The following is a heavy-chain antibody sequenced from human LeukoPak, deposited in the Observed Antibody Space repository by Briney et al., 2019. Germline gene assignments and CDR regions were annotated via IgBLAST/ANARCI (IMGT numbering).Heavy chain of an antibody. CDR2: IYHSGST. Sequence: SETLSLTCTVSGYSISSGYYWGWLRQPPGKGLELIGSIYHSGSTYYNPSLKSQVTISVDTSKNQFSLRLSPVTAADTAVYFCAKGLRYLSFNDAFDIWGQGTMVTVSS. J-gene: IGHJ3*02. CDR3: AKGLRYLSFNDAFDI. D-gene: IGHD3-9*01. V-gene: IGHV4-38-2*02. CDR1: GYSISSGYY.